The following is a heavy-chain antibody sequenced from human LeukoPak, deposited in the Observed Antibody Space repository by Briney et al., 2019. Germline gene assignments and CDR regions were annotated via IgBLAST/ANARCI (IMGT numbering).Heavy chain of an antibody. J-gene: IGHJ5*02. V-gene: IGHV4-30-4*01. CDR2: IYYSGST. CDR3: ARGMNFGTNWFDP. CDR1: GGSISSIDYY. D-gene: IGHD1-1*01. Sequence: SETLSLTCTVSGGSISSIDYYWSWIRQPPGKGLEWIGYIYYSGSTYYNPSLKSRVTISVDTSKNQFSLKLSSVTAADTAVYYCARGMNFGTNWFDPWGQGTLVTVSS.